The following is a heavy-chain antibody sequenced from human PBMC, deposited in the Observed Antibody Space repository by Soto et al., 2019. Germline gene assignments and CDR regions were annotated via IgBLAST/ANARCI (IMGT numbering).Heavy chain of an antibody. CDR2: ISGSGGST. D-gene: IGHD3-9*01. J-gene: IGHJ4*02. Sequence: LRLSCAASGFTFSSYGMSWVRQAPGKGLEWVSAISGSGGSTYYADSVKGRFTISRDNSKNTLYLQMNSLRAEDTAVYYCAKDTYFDWLPYGYFDYWGQGTLVTVSS. CDR1: GFTFSSYG. V-gene: IGHV3-23*01. CDR3: AKDTYFDWLPYGYFDY.